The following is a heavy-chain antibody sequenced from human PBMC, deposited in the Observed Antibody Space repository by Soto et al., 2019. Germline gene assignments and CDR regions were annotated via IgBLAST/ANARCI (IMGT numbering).Heavy chain of an antibody. CDR1: GGTFSSYA. J-gene: IGHJ4*02. CDR3: ARVGGYSGYDFFDY. D-gene: IGHD5-12*01. V-gene: IGHV1-69*13. CDR2: IIPTFGTA. Sequence: SVKVSCKASGGTFSSYAISWVRQAPGQGLEWMGGIIPTFGTANYAQKFQGRVTITADESTSTAYMELSSLRSEDTAVYYCARVGGYSGYDFFDYWGQGTLVTVSS.